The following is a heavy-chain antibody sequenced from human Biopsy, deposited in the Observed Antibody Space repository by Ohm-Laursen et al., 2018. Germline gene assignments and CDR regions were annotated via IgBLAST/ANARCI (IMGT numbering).Heavy chain of an antibody. CDR2: ITGSSSTI. Sequence: SLRLSCAATGFTFNSHEMNWVRQAPGKGLEWISYITGSSSTIYYADSVKGRFTISRDNAKNSLYLQMNSLRAEDTAVYYCTSLAYYYYYGMDVWGQGTTVTVSS. CDR1: GFTFNSHE. V-gene: IGHV3-48*03. J-gene: IGHJ6*02. D-gene: IGHD2-21*01. CDR3: TSLAYYYYYGMDV.